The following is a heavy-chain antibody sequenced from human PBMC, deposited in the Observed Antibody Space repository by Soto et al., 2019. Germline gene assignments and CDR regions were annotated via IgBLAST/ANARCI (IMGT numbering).Heavy chain of an antibody. CDR2: INHSGST. Sequence: QVQLQQWGAGLLKPSETLSLTCAVYGGSFSGYYWSWIRQPPGKGLEWIGEINHSGSTNYNPSLKSRVTISVDTSKSKFSLKLSSLTAADTAVYYCARGRAARFWYFDLWGRGTLVTVSS. CDR3: ARGRAARFWYFDL. V-gene: IGHV4-34*01. D-gene: IGHD2-15*01. CDR1: GGSFSGYY. J-gene: IGHJ2*01.